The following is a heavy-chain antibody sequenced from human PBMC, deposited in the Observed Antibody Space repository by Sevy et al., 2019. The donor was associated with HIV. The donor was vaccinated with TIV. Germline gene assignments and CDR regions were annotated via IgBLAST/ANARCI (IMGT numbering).Heavy chain of an antibody. Sequence: ESLKISCKGSGYSFTSYWIGWVRQMPGKGLEWMGIIYPGDSDTRYSPSFQGQVTISADKSIRTAYLQWSSLKASDTAMYYCASTPHMVQGVSGAFDIWGQGTMVTVSS. J-gene: IGHJ3*02. V-gene: IGHV5-51*01. CDR3: ASTPHMVQGVSGAFDI. CDR1: GYSFTSYW. D-gene: IGHD3-10*01. CDR2: IYPGDSDT.